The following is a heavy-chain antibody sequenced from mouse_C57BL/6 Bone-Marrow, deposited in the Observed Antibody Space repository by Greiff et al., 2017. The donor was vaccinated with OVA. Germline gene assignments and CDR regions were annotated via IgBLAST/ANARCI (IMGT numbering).Heavy chain of an antibody. Sequence: EVMLVESGGGLVQPKGSLKLSCAASGFTFNTYAMHWVRQAPGKGLEWVARIRSKSSNYATYYADSVKDRFTISRDDSQSMLYLQLNNLKTEDTAMYYCVRDGAYYSNLPAWFAYWGQGTLVTVSA. CDR3: VRDGAYYSNLPAWFAY. CDR2: IRSKSSNYAT. V-gene: IGHV10-3*01. CDR1: GFTFNTYA. D-gene: IGHD2-5*01. J-gene: IGHJ3*01.